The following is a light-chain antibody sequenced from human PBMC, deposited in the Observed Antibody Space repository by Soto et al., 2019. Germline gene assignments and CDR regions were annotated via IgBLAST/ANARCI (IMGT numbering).Light chain of an antibody. CDR2: GAS. J-gene: IGKJ4*01. CDR1: QSVSNTY. V-gene: IGKV3-20*01. Sequence: EIVLTQSPGTLSSSPGERATLSCRASQSVSNTYLAWYQQKPGQAPRLLISGASSRATGIPDRFSGSGSGTDFSLTISRLEPEDFAVYYCQQHGTSPELTFGGGTKVDIK. CDR3: QQHGTSPELT.